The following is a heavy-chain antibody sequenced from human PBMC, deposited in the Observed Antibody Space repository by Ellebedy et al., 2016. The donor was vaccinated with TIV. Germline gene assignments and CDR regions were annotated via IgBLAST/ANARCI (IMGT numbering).Heavy chain of an antibody. D-gene: IGHD3-22*01. CDR3: ARDWGTTGLFNYYDSSGYYLLWN. CDR2: ISAYNGNT. J-gene: IGHJ4*02. Sequence: AASVKVSCKASGGTFSSYAISWVRQAPGQGLEWMGWISAYNGNTNYAQRLQGRVTMTTDTSTTTAYMELRSLRSDDTAVYYCARDWGTTGLFNYYDSSGYYLLWNWGQGTLVTVSS. V-gene: IGHV1-18*01. CDR1: GGTFSSYA.